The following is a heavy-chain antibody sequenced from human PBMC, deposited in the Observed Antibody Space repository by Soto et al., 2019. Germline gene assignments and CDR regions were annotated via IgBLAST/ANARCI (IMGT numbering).Heavy chain of an antibody. CDR1: GLTFSNYA. J-gene: IGHJ4*02. D-gene: IGHD3-10*01. CDR2: ISANGQGI. Sequence: EVQLLESGGGSVQPGGSRRLSCVASGLTFSNYAMSWVRQAPGKGLEWVSAISANGQGIYYADSVRGRFTISRDNSKNTIFLHMDSLRAEDTAVYYCTKDRDYPRDQFHYWGQGTLVTVSS. V-gene: IGHV3-23*01. CDR3: TKDRDYPRDQFHY.